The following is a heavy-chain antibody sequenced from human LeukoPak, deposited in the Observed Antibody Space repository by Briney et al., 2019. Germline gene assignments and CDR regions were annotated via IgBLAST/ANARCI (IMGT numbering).Heavy chain of an antibody. CDR3: ARRFDL. Sequence: GGSLRLSCAASGFTFSTYSMNWVRQAPGKGLEWVSSISGSSNYIYYSGSVKGRFTISRDNANNSLYLQMNSLRADDTAVYYCARRFDLWGRGTRVTVSS. CDR2: ISGSSNYI. J-gene: IGHJ2*01. V-gene: IGHV3-21*01. CDR1: GFTFSTYS.